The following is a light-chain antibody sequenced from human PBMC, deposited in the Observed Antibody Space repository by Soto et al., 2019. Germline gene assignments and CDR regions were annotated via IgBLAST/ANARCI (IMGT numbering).Light chain of an antibody. Sequence: EIVLTQSPGTLSLSPGERATLSCRASQSVSSNYLAWYQQKPGQAPRPLIYGASSRATGIPDRFSGRGAGTDFTLTISRLEPEDFAVYYCQQYGSSPSTFGQGTKVEIK. V-gene: IGKV3-20*01. CDR2: GAS. CDR3: QQYGSSPST. CDR1: QSVSSNY. J-gene: IGKJ1*01.